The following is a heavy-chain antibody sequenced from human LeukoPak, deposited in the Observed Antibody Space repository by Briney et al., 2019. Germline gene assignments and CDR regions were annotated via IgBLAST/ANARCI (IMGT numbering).Heavy chain of an antibody. Sequence: GGSLRLACAVSGFTFSTYGMSWVPQAPGKGLEWVSVISGSGGSTYYADSVKGRFTISRDNSKNTLYLQMNSLRAEDTAVYYCAKVAGYCSSTSCPGGWFDPWGQGTLVTVSS. CDR2: ISGSGGST. CDR1: GFTFSTYG. V-gene: IGHV3-23*01. J-gene: IGHJ5*02. CDR3: AKVAGYCSSTSCPGGWFDP. D-gene: IGHD2-2*01.